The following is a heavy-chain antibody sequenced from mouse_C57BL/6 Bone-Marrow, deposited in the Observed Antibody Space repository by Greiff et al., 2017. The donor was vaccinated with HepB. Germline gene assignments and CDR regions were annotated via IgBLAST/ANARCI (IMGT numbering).Heavy chain of an antibody. V-gene: IGHV1-42*01. J-gene: IGHJ3*01. D-gene: IGHD1-3*01. Sequence: VQLQQSGPELVKPGASVKISCKASGYSFTGYYKNWVKQSPEKSLEWIGEINPSTGGTTYNQKFKAKATLTVDKSSSTAYMQLKSLTSEDSAVYYCARSNYWFAYWGQGTLVTVSA. CDR3: ARSNYWFAY. CDR2: INPSTGGT. CDR1: GYSFTGYY.